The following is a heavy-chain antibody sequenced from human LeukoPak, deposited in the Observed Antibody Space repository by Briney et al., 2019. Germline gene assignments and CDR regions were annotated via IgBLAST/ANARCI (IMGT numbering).Heavy chain of an antibody. CDR3: ARQKYSRTSPLAH. J-gene: IGHJ5*02. CDR1: GGTFSSYA. Sequence: ASVKVSCKASGGTFSSYAISWVRQAPGQGLEWMGGIIPIFGTANYAQKFQGRVTITADESTSTAYMELSSLRSEDTAVYYCARQKYSRTSPLAHWGQGTLVTVSS. D-gene: IGHD6-6*01. V-gene: IGHV1-69*13. CDR2: IIPIFGTA.